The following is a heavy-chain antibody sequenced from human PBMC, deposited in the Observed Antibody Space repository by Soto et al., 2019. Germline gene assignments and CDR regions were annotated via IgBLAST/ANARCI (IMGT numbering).Heavy chain of an antibody. CDR3: ARGSPPHITIFGVVIHGNWFDP. Sequence: PSETLSLTCAVYGGSFSGYYWSWIRQPPGKGLEWIGEINHSGSTNYIPSLKSRVTISVDTSKNQFSLKLSSVTAADTAVYYCARGSPPHITIFGVVIHGNWFDPWGQGTLVTV. J-gene: IGHJ5*02. CDR1: GGSFSGYY. CDR2: INHSGST. D-gene: IGHD3-3*01. V-gene: IGHV4-34*01.